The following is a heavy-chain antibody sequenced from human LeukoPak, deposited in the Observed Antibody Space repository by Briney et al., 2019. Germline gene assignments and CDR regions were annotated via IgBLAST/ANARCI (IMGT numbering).Heavy chain of an antibody. V-gene: IGHV1-18*01. J-gene: IGHJ6*02. D-gene: IGHD3-9*01. Sequence: GASVKVSCKASGYTFTSYGISWVRQAPGQGLEWMGWISAYSGNTNYAQKLQGRVTMTTDTSTGTAYMELRSLRSDDTAVYYCARKPLRYFDWLMADYYGMDVWGQGTTVTVSS. CDR3: ARKPLRYFDWLMADYYGMDV. CDR1: GYTFTSYG. CDR2: ISAYSGNT.